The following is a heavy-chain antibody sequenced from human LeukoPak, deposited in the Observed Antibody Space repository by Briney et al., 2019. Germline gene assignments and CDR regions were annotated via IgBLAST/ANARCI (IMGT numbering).Heavy chain of an antibody. V-gene: IGHV3-30*04. CDR2: ISYDGGNK. CDR3: AREEDGGNCFDY. D-gene: IGHD4-23*01. CDR1: GFTFSGYA. Sequence: GGSLSLSCAASGFTFSGYAMHWVRQAPGKGLEWVAVISYDGGNKYYADSVKGRFTISRDNSKNTLYLQMNSLRAEDTAVYYCAREEDGGNCFDYWGQGTLVTVSS. J-gene: IGHJ4*02.